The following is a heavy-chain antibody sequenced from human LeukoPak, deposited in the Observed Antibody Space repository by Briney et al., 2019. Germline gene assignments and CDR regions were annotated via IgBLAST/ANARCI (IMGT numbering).Heavy chain of an antibody. CDR1: RFSFSSYA. V-gene: IGHV3-23*01. J-gene: IGHJ4*02. CDR3: AKVQWLAGIDY. D-gene: IGHD6-19*01. Sequence: PGGALRLSWAASRFSFSSYAMSWVGQAPGKGLDWLLDISGSGGSTYYADSVKGRFTISRDNSKNTLYLQMNSLRAEDTAVYYCAKVQWLAGIDYWGQGTLITVSS. CDR2: ISGSGGST.